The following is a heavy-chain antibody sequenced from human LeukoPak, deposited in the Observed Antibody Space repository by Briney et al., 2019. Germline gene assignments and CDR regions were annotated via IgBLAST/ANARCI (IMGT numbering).Heavy chain of an antibody. CDR1: GFTSTNYD. CDR2: INPSGGST. D-gene: IGHD3-3*01. CDR3: ARELRITIFGVVNTHFDY. J-gene: IGHJ4*02. V-gene: IGHV1-46*01. Sequence: ASVKVSCKASGFTSTNYDINWVRQAPGQGLEWMGIINPSGGSTSYAQKFQGRVTMTRDTSTSTVYMELSSLRSEDTAVYYCARELRITIFGVVNTHFDYWGQGTLVTVSS.